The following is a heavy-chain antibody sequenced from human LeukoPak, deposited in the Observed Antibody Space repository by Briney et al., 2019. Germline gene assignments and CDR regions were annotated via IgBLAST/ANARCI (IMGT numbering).Heavy chain of an antibody. V-gene: IGHV4-59*01. CDR2: IYYSGST. Sequence: SETLSLTCPVSGGSISSYYWSWIRQPPGKGLEWIGYIYYSGSTNYNPSLKSRVTISVDTSKNQFSLKLSSVTAADTAVYYCARGKGATGKIEYFQHWGQGTLVTVSS. CDR1: GGSISSYY. J-gene: IGHJ1*01. CDR3: ARGKGATGKIEYFQH. D-gene: IGHD1-26*01.